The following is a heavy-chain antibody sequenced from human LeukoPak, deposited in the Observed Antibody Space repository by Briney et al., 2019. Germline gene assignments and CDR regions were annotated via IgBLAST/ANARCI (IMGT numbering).Heavy chain of an antibody. CDR3: ARAVFYQFDY. V-gene: IGHV3-48*04. Sequence: GGSLRLSCAAFGFTFSTYGMNWVRQAPGMGLEWISYFSGTGNTIYYADSVKGRFTISKDNAKNSLYLQMNSLRAEDTAVYYCARAVFYQFDYWGQGAPVTVSS. J-gene: IGHJ4*02. CDR1: GFTFSTYG. D-gene: IGHD2-2*01. CDR2: FSGTGNTI.